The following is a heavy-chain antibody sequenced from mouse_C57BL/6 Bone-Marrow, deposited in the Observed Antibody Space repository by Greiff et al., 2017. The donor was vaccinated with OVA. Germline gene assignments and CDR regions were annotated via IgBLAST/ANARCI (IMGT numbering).Heavy chain of an antibody. Sequence: VQLQQPGAELVKPGASVKLSCKASGYTFTSYWMHWVKQRPGQGLEWIGMIHPNSGSTTYNEKFKSKATLTVDKSSSTAYMQLSSLTSEDSAVYYCERKYYYGSSYDWYFDVWGTGTSVTVSS. J-gene: IGHJ1*03. CDR3: ERKYYYGSSYDWYFDV. V-gene: IGHV1-64*01. CDR2: IHPNSGST. CDR1: GYTFTSYW. D-gene: IGHD1-1*01.